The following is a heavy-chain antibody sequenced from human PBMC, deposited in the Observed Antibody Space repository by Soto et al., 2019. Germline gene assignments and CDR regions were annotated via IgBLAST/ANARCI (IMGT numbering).Heavy chain of an antibody. D-gene: IGHD2-15*01. CDR2: IWYDGSNK. CDR1: GFTFSSYG. J-gene: IGHJ4*02. V-gene: IGHV3-33*01. CDR3: ARGRGGNEPPNY. Sequence: LRLSCAASGFTFSSYGMHWVRQAPGKGLEWVAVIWYDGSNKYYADSVKGRFTISRDNSKNTLYLQMNSLRAEDTAVYYCARGRGGNEPPNYWGQGTLVTVSS.